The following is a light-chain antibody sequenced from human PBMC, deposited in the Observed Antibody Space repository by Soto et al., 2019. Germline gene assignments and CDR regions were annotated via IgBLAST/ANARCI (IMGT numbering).Light chain of an antibody. V-gene: IGLV2-14*01. CDR1: SSDVGGYNY. Sequence: QSVLTQPASVSGSPGQSITISCTGTSSDVGGYNYVSWYQQHPGKAPKLMIYDVSNRPSGVSNRFSGSKSGNTASLTISGLQAEDEADYYCSSYTSSSTYVXXXGTKLTVL. CDR2: DVS. CDR3: SSYTSSSTYV. J-gene: IGLJ1*01.